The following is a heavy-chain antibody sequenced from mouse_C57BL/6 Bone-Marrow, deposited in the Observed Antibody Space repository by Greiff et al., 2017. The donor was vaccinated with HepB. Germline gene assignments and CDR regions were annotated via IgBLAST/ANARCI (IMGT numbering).Heavy chain of an antibody. Sequence: VKLQESGAELARPGASVKLSCKASGYTFTSYGISWVKQRTGQGLEWIGEIYPRSGNTYYNEKFKGKATLTADKSSSTAYMELRSLTSEDSAVYFCARWNYYGSSFFDYWGQGTTLTVSS. CDR2: IYPRSGNT. CDR1: GYTFTSYG. J-gene: IGHJ2*01. V-gene: IGHV1-81*01. D-gene: IGHD1-1*01. CDR3: ARWNYYGSSFFDY.